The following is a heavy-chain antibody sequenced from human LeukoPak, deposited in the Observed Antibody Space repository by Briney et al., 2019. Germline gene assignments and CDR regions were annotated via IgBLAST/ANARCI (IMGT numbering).Heavy chain of an antibody. CDR2: MYYRGRT. D-gene: IGHD3-22*01. CDR1: GGSISNTIW. V-gene: IGHV4-61*01. CDR3: ASGYDTSGENAFDI. Sequence: SETLSLTCGVSGGSISNTIWWTWFRQPPGKGLEWIGHMYYRGRTNYNPSLKSRVTISVDTSKNQFSLKLSSVTAADTAVYYCASGYDTSGENAFDIWGQGTMVTVSS. J-gene: IGHJ3*02.